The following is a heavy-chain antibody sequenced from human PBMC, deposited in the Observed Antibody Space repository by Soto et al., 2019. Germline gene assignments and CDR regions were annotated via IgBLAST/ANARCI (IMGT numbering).Heavy chain of an antibody. D-gene: IGHD2-2*01. CDR1: GYIFSSFW. CDR3: ARETQHDCSSTSCHDY. CDR2: IFPGDSDT. Sequence: PGESLKISCRVSGYIFSSFWIAWVRQMPGKGLEWMGIIFPGDSDTRYSPSFQGQVTISVDRSISTASLKLSSVTAADTPVYYCARETQHDCSSTSCHDYWGQGTLVTVSS. V-gene: IGHV5-51*01. J-gene: IGHJ4*02.